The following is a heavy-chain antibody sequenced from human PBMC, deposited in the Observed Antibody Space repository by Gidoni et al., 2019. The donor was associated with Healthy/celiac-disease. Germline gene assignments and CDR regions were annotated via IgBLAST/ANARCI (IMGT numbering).Heavy chain of an antibody. V-gene: IGHV4-39*01. D-gene: IGHD6-13*01. Sequence: QLQLQESGPGLVKPSETLSLTCTVPGGSISSSSHYWGWIRQPPGKGLEWIGSIYYSGRTYYNPSLKSRVTISVDTSKNQFSLKLSSVTAADTAVYYCARHDVAAGIDYYYYYGMDVWGQGTTVTVSS. CDR2: IYYSGRT. J-gene: IGHJ6*02. CDR3: ARHDVAAGIDYYYYYGMDV. CDR1: GGSISSSSHY.